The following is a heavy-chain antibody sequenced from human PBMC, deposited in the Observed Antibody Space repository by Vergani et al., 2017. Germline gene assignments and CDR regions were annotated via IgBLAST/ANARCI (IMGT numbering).Heavy chain of an antibody. V-gene: IGHV4-31*03. CDR3: ARRKWELEEGGYYYMDV. Sequence: QVQLQESGPGLVKPSQTLSLTCTVSGGSISSGGYYWSWIRQHPGKGLEWIGYIYYSGRTYYNPSLKSRVTISVDTSKKQFSLKLSSVTAADTAVYYCARRKWELEEGGYYYMDVWGKGTTVTVSS. J-gene: IGHJ6*03. D-gene: IGHD1-26*01. CDR1: GGSISSGGYY. CDR2: IYYSGRT.